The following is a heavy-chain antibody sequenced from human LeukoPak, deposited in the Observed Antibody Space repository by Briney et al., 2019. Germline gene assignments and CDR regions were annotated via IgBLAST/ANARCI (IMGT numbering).Heavy chain of an antibody. CDR2: IIPIFGTA. J-gene: IGHJ4*02. V-gene: IGHV1-69*05. Sequence: GASVKVSCKASRGTFSSYAISWVRQAPGQGLEWLGGIIPIFGTANYAQKFQGRVTITTDESTSTAYMELSSLRSEDTAVYYCARDAEGIAVAGKRGDFDYWGQGTLVTVSS. D-gene: IGHD6-19*01. CDR3: ARDAEGIAVAGKRGDFDY. CDR1: RGTFSSYA.